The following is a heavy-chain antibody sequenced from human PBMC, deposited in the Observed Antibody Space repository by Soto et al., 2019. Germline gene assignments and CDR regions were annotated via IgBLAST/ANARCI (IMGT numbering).Heavy chain of an antibody. CDR2: IYYSGST. J-gene: IGHJ4*02. D-gene: IGHD6-19*01. V-gene: IGHV4-39*01. CDR1: GGSISSSSYY. Sequence: QLQLQESGPGLVKPSETLSLTCTVSGGSISSSSYYWGWIRQPPGKGLEWIGSIYYSGSTYYNPSLKSRVTIAVDTSKNQFSLKLSSVTAADTAVYYCASRPSGWYPKAYDYWGQGTLVTVSS. CDR3: ASRPSGWYPKAYDY.